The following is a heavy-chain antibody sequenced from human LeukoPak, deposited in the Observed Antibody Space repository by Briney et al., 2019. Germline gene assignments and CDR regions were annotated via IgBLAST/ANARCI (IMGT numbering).Heavy chain of an antibody. V-gene: IGHV3-7*01. D-gene: IGHD1-26*01. CDR3: ARGGGYSERFDY. CDR1: GFIFSDSW. Sequence: GGSLRLSCAASGFIFSDSWMTWVRQAPGKGLEWVATIKFDGTEKQYVASVRGRVTISRANAENSMFLRMESLRPEDTAVYYCARGGGYSERFDYWGQGTLVTVSS. CDR2: IKFDGTEK. J-gene: IGHJ4*02.